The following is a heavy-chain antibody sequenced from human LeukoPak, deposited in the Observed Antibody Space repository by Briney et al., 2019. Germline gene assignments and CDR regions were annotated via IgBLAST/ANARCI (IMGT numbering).Heavy chain of an antibody. CDR3: ARATKHRYNWSFDY. D-gene: IGHD1-20*01. Sequence: IPSETLSLTCTVSGGSFSSHYWAWFRQPPGKGLDWIGYIYYSGSTNYNPSLKSRVTISVDTSKNQFSLKLNSVTAADTAVYYCARATKHRYNWSFDYWGQGTLVTVSS. V-gene: IGHV4-59*11. J-gene: IGHJ4*02. CDR2: IYYSGST. CDR1: GGSFSSHY.